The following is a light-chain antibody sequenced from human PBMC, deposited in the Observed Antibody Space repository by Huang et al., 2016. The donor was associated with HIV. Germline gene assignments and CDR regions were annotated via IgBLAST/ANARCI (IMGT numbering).Light chain of an antibody. CDR2: AAS. J-gene: IGKJ2*01. Sequence: ETVMTQSPAILSVSPWESATLTCRASQSVQSNLAWYQQKPGQPPRLLIYAASTRATGVPPRFSGSGSETEFTLTISDLQSEDFALYYCQHYNNWPPRYTFGQGTKLDIK. CDR3: QHYNNWPPRYT. V-gene: IGKV3-15*01. CDR1: QSVQSN.